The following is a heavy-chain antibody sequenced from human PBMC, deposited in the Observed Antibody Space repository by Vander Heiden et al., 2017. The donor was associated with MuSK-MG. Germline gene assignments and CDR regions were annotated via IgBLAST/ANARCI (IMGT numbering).Heavy chain of an antibody. CDR3: ARDVAGDGDAKFDF. D-gene: IGHD6-19*01. CDR1: GVTVNSHH. J-gene: IGHJ4*02. CDR2: ICKDGVT. Sequence: VQLVESGGGLIQPGESLRLSCEVSGVTVNSHHLNWVRQAPGKGLEWVSTICKDGVTSYTESVKGRFTISRDESKNTLFLQMNKLRVDDTAVYYCARDVAGDGDAKFDFWGQGTLVTVSS. V-gene: IGHV3-53*01.